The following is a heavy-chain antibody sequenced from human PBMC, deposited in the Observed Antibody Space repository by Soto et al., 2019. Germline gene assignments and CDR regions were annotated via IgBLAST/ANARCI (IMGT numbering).Heavy chain of an antibody. CDR1: GGSISSYY. D-gene: IGHD4-17*01. V-gene: IGHV4-59*08. Sequence: SETLSLTCTVSGGSISSYYWSWIRQPPGKGLEWIGYINYSGSTNYNPSLKSRVTISVDTSKNQFSLKLSSVTAADTAVYYCARRYGPGFDYWGQGTLVTVSS. J-gene: IGHJ4*02. CDR2: INYSGST. CDR3: ARRYGPGFDY.